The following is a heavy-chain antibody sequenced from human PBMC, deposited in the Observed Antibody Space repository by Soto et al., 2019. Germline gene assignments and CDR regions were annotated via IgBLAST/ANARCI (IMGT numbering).Heavy chain of an antibody. CDR3: ATSYGSGSRAFDF. V-gene: IGHV1-69*04. CDR1: GDTFNFYS. CDR2: VNPILSMS. D-gene: IGHD3-10*01. Sequence: QVQLVQSGAEVKRPGSSVKVSCKASGDTFNFYSINWVRQAPGLGLEWMGRVNPILSMSNYAQRFQGRVTXTXDXXTSTAYMERSGLRSEDTAIYYCATSYGSGSRAFDFWGQGALVTVSS. J-gene: IGHJ4*02.